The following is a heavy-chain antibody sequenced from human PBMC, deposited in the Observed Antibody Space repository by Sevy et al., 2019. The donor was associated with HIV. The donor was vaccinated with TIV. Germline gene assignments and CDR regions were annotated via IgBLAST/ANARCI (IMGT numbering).Heavy chain of an antibody. V-gene: IGHV3-49*03. CDR2: ITRNSYEAYGGTT. D-gene: IGHD5-12*01. CDR1: GFTFDDYA. Sequence: GGSLRLSCTTSGFTFDDYAMNWFRQPPGKGLEWVAFITRNSYEAYGGTTDYAASVKGRFNISRDDSKSIAYLQMNSLKTEDTAVYYCTRGLATADTPEYYFDYWGQGILVTVSS. CDR3: TRGLATADTPEYYFDY. J-gene: IGHJ4*02.